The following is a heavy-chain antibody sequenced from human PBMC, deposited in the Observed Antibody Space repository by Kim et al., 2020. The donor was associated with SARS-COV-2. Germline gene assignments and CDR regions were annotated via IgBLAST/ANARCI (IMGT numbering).Heavy chain of an antibody. V-gene: IGHV4-34*01. D-gene: IGHD6-19*01. CDR2: INHSGST. CDR3: ARGRGGSGWFGRNWFDP. J-gene: IGHJ5*02. CDR1: GGSFSGYY. Sequence: SETLSLTCAVYGGSFSGYYWSWIRQPPGKGLEWIGEINHSGSTNYNPSLKSRVTISVDTSKNQFSLKLSSVTAADTAVYYCARGRGGSGWFGRNWFDPWGQGTLVTVSS.